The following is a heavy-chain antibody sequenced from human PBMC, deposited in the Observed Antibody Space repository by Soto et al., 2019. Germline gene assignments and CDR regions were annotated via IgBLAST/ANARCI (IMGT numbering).Heavy chain of an antibody. Sequence: GGSLRLSCAASGFTFSSYSMNWVRQAPGKGLEWVSSISSSSSYIYYADSVKGRFTISRDNAKNSLYLQMNSLRAEDTAVYYCARDGPFYDSSGYYYARYYYYGVDVWGQGTTVTVSS. J-gene: IGHJ6*02. CDR1: GFTFSSYS. D-gene: IGHD3-22*01. V-gene: IGHV3-21*01. CDR2: ISSSSSYI. CDR3: ARDGPFYDSSGYYYARYYYYGVDV.